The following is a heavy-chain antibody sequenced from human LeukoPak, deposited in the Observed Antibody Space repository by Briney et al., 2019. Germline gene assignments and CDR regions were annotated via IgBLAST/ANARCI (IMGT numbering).Heavy chain of an antibody. D-gene: IGHD3-10*01. Sequence: GGSLRLSCAASGFTFSSYWMSWVRQAPGKGLEWVANINGDESEKYYVDSVKARFTISRDNAKNSLYLQMNGLRVDDTAIYYGSGGEGDDYWGQGTLVTVSS. V-gene: IGHV3-7*01. CDR1: GFTFSSYW. CDR2: INGDESEK. J-gene: IGHJ4*02. CDR3: SGGEGDDY.